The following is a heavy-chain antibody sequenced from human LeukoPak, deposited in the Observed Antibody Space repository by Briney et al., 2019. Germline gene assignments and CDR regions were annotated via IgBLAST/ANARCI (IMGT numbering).Heavy chain of an antibody. V-gene: IGHV4-34*01. CDR3: ARLNSGYDHYYYYYYMDV. CDR1: GGSFSGYY. D-gene: IGHD5-12*01. Sequence: SETLSLTCAVYGGSFSGYYWSWIRQPPGKELEWIGEINHSGSTNYNPSLKSRVTISVDTSKNQFSLKLSSVTAADTAEYYCARLNSGYDHYYYYYYMDVWGKGTTVTISS. CDR2: INHSGST. J-gene: IGHJ6*03.